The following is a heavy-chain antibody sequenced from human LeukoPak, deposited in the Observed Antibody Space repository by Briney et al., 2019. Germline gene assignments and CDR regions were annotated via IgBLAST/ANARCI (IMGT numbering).Heavy chain of an antibody. CDR3: ARVMTRYFDWTPMDV. Sequence: GGSLRLSCAASGFTFSSYAMHWVRQAPGKGLEWVAVISYDGSNKYYADSVKGRFTISRDNSKNTLYLQMNSLRAEDTAVYYCARVMTRYFDWTPMDVWGKGTTVTVSS. CDR1: GFTFSSYA. J-gene: IGHJ6*03. V-gene: IGHV3-30*04. CDR2: ISYDGSNK. D-gene: IGHD3-9*01.